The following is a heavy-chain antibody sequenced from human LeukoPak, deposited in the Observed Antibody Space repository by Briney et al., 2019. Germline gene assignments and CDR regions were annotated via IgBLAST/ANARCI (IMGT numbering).Heavy chain of an antibody. CDR1: GFTFSSYA. Sequence: GGSLRLSCAASGFTFSSYAMSWVRQAPGKGLEWVSAISGSGGSTYYADSVKGRVTISRDNSNNTLYLQMNSLRAEDTAVYYVAKGRPGMVVVSHFDYWAREPWSPSPQ. CDR3: AKGRPGMVVVSHFDY. V-gene: IGHV3-23*01. CDR2: ISGSGGST. D-gene: IGHD2-21*01. J-gene: IGHJ4*02.